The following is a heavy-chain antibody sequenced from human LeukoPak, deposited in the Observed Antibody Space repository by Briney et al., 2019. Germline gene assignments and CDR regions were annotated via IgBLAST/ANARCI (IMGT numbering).Heavy chain of an antibody. D-gene: IGHD3-9*01. V-gene: IGHV3-30*02. CDR2: IRYDGSNK. CDR1: GFTFSIYG. Sequence: GGSLRLSCAASGFTFSIYGMHWVRQAPGKGLDWVAYIRYDGSNKQYADPVKGRFTISRDNSRNTLYLQMNSLRTEDTAVYYCAKKEGNLDWPDYWGQGTLVTVSS. CDR3: AKKEGNLDWPDY. J-gene: IGHJ4*02.